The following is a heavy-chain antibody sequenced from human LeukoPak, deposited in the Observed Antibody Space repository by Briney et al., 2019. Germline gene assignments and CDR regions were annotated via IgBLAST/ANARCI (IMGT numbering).Heavy chain of an antibody. CDR2: IYQSGGT. J-gene: IGHJ4*02. V-gene: IGHV4-38-2*01. CDR3: ARHITSNKRFDY. Sequence: SETLSLTCVVSGYSISSGYYWGWIRQPPGKALEWIGSIYQSGGTFYNPSLKGRVTISVDTSKNQFSLKLSSVTAADTAVYYCARHITSNKRFDYWGQGTLVTVSS. D-gene: IGHD3-16*01. CDR1: GYSISSGYY.